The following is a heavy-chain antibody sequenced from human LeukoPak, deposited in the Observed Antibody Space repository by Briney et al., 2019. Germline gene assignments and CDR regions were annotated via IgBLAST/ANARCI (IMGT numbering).Heavy chain of an antibody. V-gene: IGHV3-33*01. J-gene: IGHJ4*02. CDR2: IWYDGSNK. CDR1: GFTFSSYG. D-gene: IGHD3-9*01. Sequence: GGSLRLSCAASGFTFSSYGMHWVRQAPGKGLERVAVIWYDGSNKYYADSVKGRFTISRDNSKNTLYLQMNSLRAEDTAVYYCARDFHYYDILTSYFDYWGQGTLVTVSS. CDR3: ARDFHYYDILTSYFDY.